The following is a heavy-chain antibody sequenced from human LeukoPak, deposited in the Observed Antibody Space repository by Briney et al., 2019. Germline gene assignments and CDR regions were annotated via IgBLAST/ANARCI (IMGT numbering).Heavy chain of an antibody. J-gene: IGHJ3*02. V-gene: IGHV1-46*01. CDR2: LNPGDGYT. D-gene: IGHD3-16*01. CDR1: GYTFTSFH. Sequence: ASVKASCKASGYTFTSFHMHWVRQAPGQGIEWMGILNPGDGYTNYAQKFQGRVTVTRDTSTSTVYMELRSLRSEDTAVYYCAKDRGGSYTFYIWGQGTMVTVSS. CDR3: AKDRGGSYTFYI.